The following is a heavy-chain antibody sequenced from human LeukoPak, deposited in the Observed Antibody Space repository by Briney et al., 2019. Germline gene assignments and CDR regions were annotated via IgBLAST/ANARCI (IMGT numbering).Heavy chain of an antibody. CDR1: GFTVSSNY. J-gene: IGHJ4*02. CDR2: IYSGGST. CDR3: ARDSFYCGGDCSSY. D-gene: IGHD2-21*02. V-gene: IGHV3-66*01. Sequence: PGGSLRLSCAASGFTVSSNYMSWVRQAPGKGLEWVSVIYSGGSTYYADSVKGRFTISRDNSKNTLYLQMNSLRAEDTAVYYCARDSFYCGGDCSSYWGQGTLVTVSS.